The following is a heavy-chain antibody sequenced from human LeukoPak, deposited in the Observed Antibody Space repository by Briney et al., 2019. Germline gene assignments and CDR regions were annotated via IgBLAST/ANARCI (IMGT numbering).Heavy chain of an antibody. Sequence: SETLSLTCTVSGGSISSYYWSWIRQPPGKGLEWIGYIYHSGSTYYNPSLKSRVTISVDRSKNQFSLKLSSVTAADTAVYYCARTSGLLEWLRRNDAFDIWGQGTMVTVSS. CDR1: GGSISSYY. V-gene: IGHV4-59*12. CDR3: ARTSGLLEWLRRNDAFDI. CDR2: IYHSGST. J-gene: IGHJ3*02. D-gene: IGHD3-3*01.